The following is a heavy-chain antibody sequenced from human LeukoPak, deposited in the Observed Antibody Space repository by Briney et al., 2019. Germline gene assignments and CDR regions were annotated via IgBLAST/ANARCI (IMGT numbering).Heavy chain of an antibody. CDR2: IKQDGNER. J-gene: IGHJ3*01. CDR3: ARKGGYSSNWRESFDV. CDR1: GFTFSSYS. V-gene: IGHV3-7*01. D-gene: IGHD6-13*01. Sequence: PGGSLRLSCTVSGFTFSSYSMSWVRQAPGKGLEWVASIKQDGNERYYEDSVKGRFTISRDNAKNSLFLHMNSLGAEDTASYYCARKGGYSSNWRESFDVWGRGTMVTVSS.